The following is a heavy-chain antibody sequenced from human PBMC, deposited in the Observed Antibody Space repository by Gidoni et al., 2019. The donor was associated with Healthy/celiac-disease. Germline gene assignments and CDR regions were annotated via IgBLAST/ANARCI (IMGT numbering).Heavy chain of an antibody. J-gene: IGHJ6*02. CDR3: AKDAAPRGNYYYGMDV. Sequence: EVQLLESGGGLVQPGGSLRLSCAASGFTFSSYAMSWVRQAPGKGLEWVSAISGSGGSTYYADSVKGRFTISSYNSNIPLYLQMNRLRAEDTAVYYCAKDAAPRGNYYYGMDVWGQGTTVTVSS. CDR1: GFTFSSYA. V-gene: IGHV3-23*01. CDR2: ISGSGGST. D-gene: IGHD6-25*01.